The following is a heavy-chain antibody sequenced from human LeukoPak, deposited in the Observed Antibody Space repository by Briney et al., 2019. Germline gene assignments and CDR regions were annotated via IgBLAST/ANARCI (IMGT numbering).Heavy chain of an antibody. Sequence: GGSLRLSCAVSGFIVSSNHMNWVRQAPGKGLEWVSVIYSGGYSGGGPFYADSVKGRFTTSSDSSKNTLFLQMNSLRAEDTAVYYCARDVSGDGYNSFDYWGLGILATVSS. CDR1: GFIVSSNH. D-gene: IGHD5-24*01. J-gene: IGHJ4*02. CDR2: IYSGGYSGGGP. V-gene: IGHV3-66*01. CDR3: ARDVSGDGYNSFDY.